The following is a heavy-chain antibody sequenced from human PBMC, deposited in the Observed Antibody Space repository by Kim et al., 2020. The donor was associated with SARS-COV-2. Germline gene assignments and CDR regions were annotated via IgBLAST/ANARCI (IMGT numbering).Heavy chain of an antibody. CDR1: GFTFSSYS. D-gene: IGHD3-10*01. V-gene: IGHV3-21*01. J-gene: IGHJ5*02. Sequence: GGSLRLSCGASGFTFSSYSMNWVRQAPGKGLEWVSSISSSSSYIYYADSVKGRFTISRDNAKNSLYLQMNSLRAEDTAVYYCAREKVPPYYYGSGSYSNWFDPWGQGTLVTVSS. CDR2: ISSSSSYI. CDR3: AREKVPPYYYGSGSYSNWFDP.